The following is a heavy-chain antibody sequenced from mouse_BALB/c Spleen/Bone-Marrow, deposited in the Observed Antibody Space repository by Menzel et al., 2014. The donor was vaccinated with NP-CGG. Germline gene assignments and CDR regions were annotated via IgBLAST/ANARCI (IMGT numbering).Heavy chain of an antibody. CDR3: AKRGNYGYFDY. CDR2: IWRGGST. J-gene: IGHJ2*01. CDR1: GFSLTSYG. D-gene: IGHD2-1*01. V-gene: IGHV2-5-1*01. Sequence: LQEPGPSLVQPSQSLSITCTVSGFSLTSYGVHWVRQSPGKGLEWLGVIWRGGSTDYNAAFMSRLSITKDNSKSQVFFKMNSLQADDTAIYYCAKRGNYGYFDYWGQGTTLTVSS.